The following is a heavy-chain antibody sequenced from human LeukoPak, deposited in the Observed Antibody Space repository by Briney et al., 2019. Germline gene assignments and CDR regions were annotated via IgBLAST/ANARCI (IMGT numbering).Heavy chain of an antibody. D-gene: IGHD2-2*01. CDR1: GFTFSSYA. J-gene: IGHJ4*02. CDR3: AKGGYCSATSCHSNDY. V-gene: IGHV3-23*01. Sequence: SGGSLRLSCVASGFTFSSYAMTWVRQAPGKGLDWVSGITSGGTTYYADSVKGRFTISRDNSKNTLYLEMNSLRAEDTAVYYRAKGGYCSATSCHSNDYWGQGTLVTVSS. CDR2: ITSGGTT.